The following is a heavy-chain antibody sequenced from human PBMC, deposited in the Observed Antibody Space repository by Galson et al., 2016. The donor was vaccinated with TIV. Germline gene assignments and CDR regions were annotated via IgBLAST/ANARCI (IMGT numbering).Heavy chain of an antibody. D-gene: IGHD3-16*01. CDR3: ARMSLLGALDV. CDR2: IFPNDSDI. Sequence: QSGAEVKKPGESLKISCKDSGYNFRSYWIAWVRQMPGKGFEWLGIIFPNDSDIRYSPYFRGLVTMSADKSTSPAYLQCSSLKASDTVMYYCARMSLLGALDVWGQGTMVIVSS. J-gene: IGHJ3*01. CDR1: GYNFRSYW. V-gene: IGHV5-51*03.